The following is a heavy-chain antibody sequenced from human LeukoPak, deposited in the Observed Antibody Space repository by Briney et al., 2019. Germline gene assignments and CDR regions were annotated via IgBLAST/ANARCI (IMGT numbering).Heavy chain of an antibody. CDR1: GSSVTGGVYY. J-gene: IGHJ4*02. CDR3: ATAEWEYFYFDS. V-gene: IGHV4-31*03. CDR2: ASYSGGT. Sequence: KPSETLSLTCSVSGSSVTGGVYYWSWIRQHPGKGLEWIGFASYSGGTYYNPSLMSRITISVDRSQNQFSLRMRDVTAADTAVYFCATAEWEYFYFDSWGQGALVAVSS. D-gene: IGHD1-26*01.